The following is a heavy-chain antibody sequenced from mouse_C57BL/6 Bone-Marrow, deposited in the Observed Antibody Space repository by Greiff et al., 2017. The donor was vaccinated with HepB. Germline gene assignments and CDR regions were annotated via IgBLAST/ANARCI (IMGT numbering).Heavy chain of an antibody. CDR1: GFTFSSYA. D-gene: IGHD2-1*01. J-gene: IGHJ3*01. CDR3: TRDIYYAFAY. V-gene: IGHV5-9-1*02. CDR2: ISSGGDYI. Sequence: DVMLVESGEGLVKPGGSLKLSCAASGFTFSSYAMSWVRQTPEKRLEWVAYISSGGDYIYYADTVKGRFTISRDNARNTLYLQMSSLKSEDTAMYYCTRDIYYAFAYWGQGTLVTVSA.